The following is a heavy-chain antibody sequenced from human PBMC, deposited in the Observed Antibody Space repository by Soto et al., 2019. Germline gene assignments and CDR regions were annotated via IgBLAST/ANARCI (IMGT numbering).Heavy chain of an antibody. D-gene: IGHD3-10*01. CDR1: WDPLPRVCDF. CDR2: IYYSGSA. V-gene: IGHV4-61*01. J-gene: IGHJ6*02. Sequence: PSETLSLTCTVSWDPLPRVCDFWSWIRPPPGKGLEWIGYIYYSGSADYNPSLGSRVTISIDTSKNQFSLKLTSVTAADTAVYYCARGVGFGYYYYHMDLWGQGTTVTVSS. CDR3: ARGVGFGYYYYHMDL.